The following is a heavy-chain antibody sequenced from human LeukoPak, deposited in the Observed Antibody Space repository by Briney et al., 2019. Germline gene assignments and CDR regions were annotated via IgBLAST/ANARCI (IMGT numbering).Heavy chain of an antibody. V-gene: IGHV1-2*06. D-gene: IGHD3-22*01. J-gene: IGHJ3*02. CDR2: INPNSGGT. CDR3: ARANGYYYDSSGYYSHAFDI. Sequence: ASVKVSCKASGYTFTGYYMHWVRQAPGQGLEWMGRINPNSGGTNYAQKFQGRVTITRDTSASTAYMELSSLRSEDTAVYYCARANGYYYDSSGYYSHAFDIWGQGTMVTVSS. CDR1: GYTFTGYY.